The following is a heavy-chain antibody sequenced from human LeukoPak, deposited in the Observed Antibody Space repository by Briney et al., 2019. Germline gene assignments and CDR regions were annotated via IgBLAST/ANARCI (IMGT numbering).Heavy chain of an antibody. J-gene: IGHJ4*02. CDR1: GGFFSGYY. Sequence: SETLSLTCAVYGGFFSGYYWSWIRQPPGKGLEWIGEINHSGSTNYNPSLKSRVTISVDTSKNQFSLKLSSVTTADTAVYYCARGPIFGVVIISGGLYFDYWGQGTLVTVSS. CDR3: ARGPIFGVVIISGGLYFDY. V-gene: IGHV4-34*01. CDR2: INHSGST. D-gene: IGHD3-3*01.